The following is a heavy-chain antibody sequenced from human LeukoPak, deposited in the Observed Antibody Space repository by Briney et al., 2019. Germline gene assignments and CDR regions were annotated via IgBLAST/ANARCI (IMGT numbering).Heavy chain of an antibody. J-gene: IGHJ5*02. CDR2: INPNSGGT. Sequence: ASVKVSCKASGYTFTSYGISWVRQAPGQGLEWMGWINPNSGGTNYARKFQGRVTLTRDTSITTAYMELSGLTSDDTAFYHCTRDNRGYYDTWSLGTLVTVSS. CDR1: GYTFTSYG. CDR3: TRDNRGYYDT. V-gene: IGHV1-2*02. D-gene: IGHD1-26*01.